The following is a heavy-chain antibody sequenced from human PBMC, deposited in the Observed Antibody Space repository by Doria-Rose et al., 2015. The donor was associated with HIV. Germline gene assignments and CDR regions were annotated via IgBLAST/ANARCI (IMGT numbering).Heavy chain of an antibody. J-gene: IGHJ4*02. Sequence: AIYWVRQAPGHRLEWMGWLNVGNGDTRYSRKFQDRVTITSDTSANTGYMALSSLRSEDTAVYYCARIHSLSSSSLGHWGQGTLVTVSS. CDR1: A. D-gene: IGHD6-13*01. CDR2: LNVGNGDT. CDR3: ARIHSLSSSSLGH. V-gene: IGHV1-3*01.